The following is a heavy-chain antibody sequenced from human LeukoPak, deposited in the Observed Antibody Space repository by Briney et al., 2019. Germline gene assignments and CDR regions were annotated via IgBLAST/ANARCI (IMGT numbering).Heavy chain of an antibody. V-gene: IGHV4-30-4*01. CDR3: ASRTRSYYYYGMDV. Sequence: PSQTLSLTCTVSGGSISSGDYYWSWIRQPPGKGLEWIGYIYYSGSTYYNPSLKSRVTISVDTSKNQFSLKLSSVTAADTAVYYCASRTRSYYYYGMDVWGQGTLVTVSS. J-gene: IGHJ6*02. CDR2: IYYSGST. CDR1: GGSISSGDYY. D-gene: IGHD1-14*01.